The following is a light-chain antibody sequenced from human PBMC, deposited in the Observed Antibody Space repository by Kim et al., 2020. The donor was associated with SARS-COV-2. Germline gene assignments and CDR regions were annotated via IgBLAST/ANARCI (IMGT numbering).Light chain of an antibody. J-gene: IGKJ4*01. V-gene: IGKV3-11*01. Sequence: EIVLTQSPATLSLSPGERVTLPCRASQSVTGRVSWYQQRPGQAPRLLIYDTSNRATGIPARFSGSGSGTDFTLTISSLEPEDFSVYYCQQRRSWPLTFGGGTKVDIK. CDR3: QQRRSWPLT. CDR1: QSVTGR. CDR2: DTS.